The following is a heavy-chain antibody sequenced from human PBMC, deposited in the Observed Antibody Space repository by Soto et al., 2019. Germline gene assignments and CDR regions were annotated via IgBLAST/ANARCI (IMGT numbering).Heavy chain of an antibody. J-gene: IGHJ4*02. CDR2: IIPIFGTA. CDR1: GGTSSSYA. Sequence: QVQLVQSGAEVKKPGSSVKVSCKASGGTSSSYAISWVRQAPGQGLEWMGGIIPIFGTANYAQKFQGRVTITADESTSTAYMELSSLRSEDTAVYYCAREGDGYRSRGVDYWGQGTLVTVSS. CDR3: AREGDGYRSRGVDY. D-gene: IGHD5-12*01. V-gene: IGHV1-69*01.